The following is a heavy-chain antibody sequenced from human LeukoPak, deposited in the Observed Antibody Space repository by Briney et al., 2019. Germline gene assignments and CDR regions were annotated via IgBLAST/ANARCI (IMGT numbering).Heavy chain of an antibody. CDR2: IRTQANNDAT. CDR1: GFTFSDSA. Sequence: TGGSLKLSCAASGFTFSDSAMHWVRQASGKGLEWLGRIRTQANNDATAYGASVKGRFIISRDDLRNTAYLQMNSLKTEDTAVYYCAGDYNSLTGLNYWGQGTLVTVSS. D-gene: IGHD3-9*01. J-gene: IGHJ4*02. CDR3: AGDYNSLTGLNY. V-gene: IGHV3-73*01.